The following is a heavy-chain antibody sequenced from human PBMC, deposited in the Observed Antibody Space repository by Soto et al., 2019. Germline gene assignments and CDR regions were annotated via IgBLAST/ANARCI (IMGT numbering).Heavy chain of an antibody. CDR1: GFTFTRYS. Sequence: GGSLRLSCAASGFTFTRYSMNWVRQAPGKGLEWVSYISSTTNYIYYGDSMKGRFTISRDNANNSLYLEMNSLRAEDTAVYYCARESEDLTSNFDYWGQGTLVTVSS. CDR3: ARESEDLTSNFDY. V-gene: IGHV3-21*06. CDR2: ISSTTNYI. J-gene: IGHJ4*02.